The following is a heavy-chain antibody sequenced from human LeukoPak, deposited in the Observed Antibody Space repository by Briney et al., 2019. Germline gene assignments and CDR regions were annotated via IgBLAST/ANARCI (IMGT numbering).Heavy chain of an antibody. V-gene: IGHV1-24*01. CDR3: ATEVYYYGSGSYHY. D-gene: IGHD3-10*01. CDR1: GYTLTEVS. CDR2: FDPEDGET. J-gene: IGHJ4*02. Sequence: ASVKVSCKVSGYTLTEVSMHWGRQAPGKGLEWMGGFDPEDGETIYAQKFQGRVTMTEDTSTDTAYMELSSLRSEDTAVYYCATEVYYYGSGSYHYWGQGTLVTVSS.